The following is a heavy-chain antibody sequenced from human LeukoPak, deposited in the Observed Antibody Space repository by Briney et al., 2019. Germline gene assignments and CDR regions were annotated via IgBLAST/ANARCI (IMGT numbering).Heavy chain of an antibody. D-gene: IGHD2-2*01. Sequence: SETLSLTCAVYGGSFSGYYWSWIRQPPGKGLEWIGEINHSGSTNYNPSLKSRVTISVDTSKNQFSLKLSSVTAADTAVYYCARGCDIVVVPAAQDKDYYYGMDVWGQGTTVTVSS. CDR3: ARGCDIVVVPAAQDKDYYYGMDV. CDR2: INHSGST. CDR1: GGSFSGYY. J-gene: IGHJ6*02. V-gene: IGHV4-34*01.